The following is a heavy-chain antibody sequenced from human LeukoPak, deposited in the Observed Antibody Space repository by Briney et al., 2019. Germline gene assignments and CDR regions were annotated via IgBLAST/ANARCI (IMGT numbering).Heavy chain of an antibody. V-gene: IGHV3-21*01. D-gene: IGHD1-14*01. CDR3: ARGTLNIPGEHGAFDY. CDR2: ISTSSSYI. Sequence: PGGSLRLSCAASGFTFSSYSMNWVRQAPGKGLEWVSSISTSSSYIHYADSVRGRFTISRDNAKNSLYLQMNSLRAEDTAVYYCARGTLNIPGEHGAFDYWGQGTLVTVSS. CDR1: GFTFSSYS. J-gene: IGHJ4*02.